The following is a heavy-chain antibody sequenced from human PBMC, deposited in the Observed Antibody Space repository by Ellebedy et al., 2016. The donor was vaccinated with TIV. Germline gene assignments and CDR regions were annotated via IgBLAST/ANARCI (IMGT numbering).Heavy chain of an antibody. V-gene: IGHV4-34*01. J-gene: IGHJ4*02. CDR2: VHHRGGT. Sequence: SETLSLXCEIDVPSITGYHWAWVRQPPGKGLEWIGDVHHRGGTRYISSLKGRVTISLDTSRKEFSLYITSVTAADTALYFCAKGSMVRGLAGWGQGTLVIVSS. CDR3: AKGSMVRGLAG. D-gene: IGHD3-10*01. CDR1: VPSITGYH.